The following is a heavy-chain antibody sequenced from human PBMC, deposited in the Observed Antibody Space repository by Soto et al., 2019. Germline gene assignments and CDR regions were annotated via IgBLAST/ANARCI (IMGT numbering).Heavy chain of an antibody. CDR1: GFTFSSYS. V-gene: IGHV3-48*01. CDR3: ARGMDCSSTSCYAEGYMDV. J-gene: IGHJ6*03. Sequence: GGSLRLSCAASGFTFSSYSMNWVRQAPGKGLEWVSYISSSSSTIYYADSVKGQFTISRNNAKNSLYLQMNSLRAEDTDVYYYARGMDCSSTSCYAEGYMDVWGKGTTVTVSS. D-gene: IGHD2-2*01. CDR2: ISSSSSTI.